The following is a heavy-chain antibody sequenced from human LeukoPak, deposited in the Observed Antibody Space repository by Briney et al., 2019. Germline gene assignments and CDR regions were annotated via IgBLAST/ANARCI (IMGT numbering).Heavy chain of an antibody. CDR2: ISGSGGST. J-gene: IGHJ3*02. CDR3: AKSAMIVSWRASSRPKDAFDI. CDR1: GFTFSSYG. V-gene: IGHV3-23*01. D-gene: IGHD3-22*01. Sequence: SGGSLRLSCAASGFTFSSYGMSWVRQAPGKGLEWVSAISGSGGSTYYADSVKGRFTISRDNSKNTLYLQMNSLRAEDTAVYYCAKSAMIVSWRASSRPKDAFDIWGQGTMVTVSS.